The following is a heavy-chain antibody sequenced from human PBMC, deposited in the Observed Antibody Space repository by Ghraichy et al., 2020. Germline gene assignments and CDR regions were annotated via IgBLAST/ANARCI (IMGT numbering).Heavy chain of an antibody. CDR3: ARARLSQGGIDY. Sequence: GGSLRLSCAASGFSFSAHDVHWVRQATGKGLEWVSTITNAGDPKYLGSVKGRFTMSRESATKFVYLQMNNLRVEDTAVYFCARARLSQGGIDYWGQGAPVTVSS. CDR1: GFSFSAHD. D-gene: IGHD3-16*01. CDR2: ITNAGDP. V-gene: IGHV3-13*05. J-gene: IGHJ4*02.